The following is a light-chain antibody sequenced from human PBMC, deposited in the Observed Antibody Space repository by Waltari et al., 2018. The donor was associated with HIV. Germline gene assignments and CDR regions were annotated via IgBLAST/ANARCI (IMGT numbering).Light chain of an antibody. J-gene: IGLJ2*01. CDR2: EVN. V-gene: IGLV2-8*01. CDR3: SSYAGTNYVI. CDR1: SSDVGGYNY. Sequence: QSALTQSPSASGSPGQSVTISCTGTSSDVGGYNYVSWYQQFPGKVPKLMIYEVNNRPSGVPDRFSGSKSGNTASLTVSGLQAEDEADYYCSSYAGTNYVIFGGGTTLTVL.